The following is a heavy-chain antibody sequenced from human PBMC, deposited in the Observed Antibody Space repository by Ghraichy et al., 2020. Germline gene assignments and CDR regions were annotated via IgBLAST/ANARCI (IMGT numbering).Heavy chain of an antibody. CDR3: ARDRLGADYGALDY. V-gene: IGHV3-72*01. Sequence: LSLTCAASGFTFSDHYMDWVRQAPGKGLEWVGRTRNKANSYITEYAASVKGRFTISRDDSKNSLYLQMNSLKTEDTAVYYCARDRLGADYGALDYWGQGTLVTVSA. J-gene: IGHJ4*02. D-gene: IGHD4/OR15-4a*01. CDR2: TRNKANSYIT. CDR1: GFTFSDHY.